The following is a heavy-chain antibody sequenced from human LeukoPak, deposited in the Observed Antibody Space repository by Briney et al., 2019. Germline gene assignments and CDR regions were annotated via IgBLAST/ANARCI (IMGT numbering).Heavy chain of an antibody. V-gene: IGHV3-48*01. CDR2: IRRDGSRI. CDR3: TRDPHALDF. CDR1: GFSFSSYS. J-gene: IGHJ4*02. Sequence: GGSLRLSCAASGFSFSSYSMNWVRQAPGKGLEWISYIRRDGSRIYYADSVEGRFTISRDNAKNSLYLQMDSLRVEDAAVYYCTRDPHALDFWGQGTLVTVSS. D-gene: IGHD2/OR15-2a*01.